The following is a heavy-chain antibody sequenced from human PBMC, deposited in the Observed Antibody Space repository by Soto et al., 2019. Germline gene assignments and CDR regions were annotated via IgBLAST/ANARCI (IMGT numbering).Heavy chain of an antibody. Sequence: PGGSLRLPCAASGFTFSYYWMHWVRQTPEKGLVWVARIYSDGSATTYADSVKGRFTISRDNSKNTLYLQMNSLRADDAAVYYCSRGNHGRFDYSGQGSLVTVSS. J-gene: IGHJ4*01. V-gene: IGHV3-74*03. CDR3: SRGNHGRFDY. D-gene: IGHD4-17*01. CDR2: IYSDGSAT. CDR1: GFTFSYYW.